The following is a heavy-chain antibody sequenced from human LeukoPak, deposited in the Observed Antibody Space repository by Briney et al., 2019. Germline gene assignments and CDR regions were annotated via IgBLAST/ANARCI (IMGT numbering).Heavy chain of an antibody. J-gene: IGHJ6*03. CDR1: GGSISSYY. CDR3: ARGVDSSGYYGMNYYYYYMDV. V-gene: IGHV4-59*01. Sequence: SETLSLTCTVSGGSISSYYWSWIRQPPGKGLEWIGYIYYSGSTNYNPSLKSRVTISVDTSKNQFSLKLSSVTAADTAVYYCARGVDSSGYYGMNYYYYYMDVWGKGTTVTISS. CDR2: IYYSGST. D-gene: IGHD3-22*01.